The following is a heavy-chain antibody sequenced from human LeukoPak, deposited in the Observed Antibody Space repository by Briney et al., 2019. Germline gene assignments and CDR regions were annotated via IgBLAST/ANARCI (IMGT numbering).Heavy chain of an antibody. D-gene: IGHD1-26*01. CDR1: GFTFSSYS. Sequence: PGGSLRLSCAASGFTFSSYSMNWVRQAPGQGLEWVSYISSSSSTIYYADSVKGRFTISRDNAKNSLYLQMNSLRAEDTAVYCCARVSQPLLYTDYGGQGTLVIVSS. V-gene: IGHV3-48*01. CDR3: ARVSQPLLYTDY. CDR2: ISSSSSTI. J-gene: IGHJ4*02.